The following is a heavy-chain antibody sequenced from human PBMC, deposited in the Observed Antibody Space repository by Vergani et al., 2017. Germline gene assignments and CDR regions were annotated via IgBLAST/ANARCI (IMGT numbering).Heavy chain of an antibody. CDR3: ARGKGCSSTSCYANLLFDY. J-gene: IGHJ4*02. Sequence: QVQLVQSGAEVKKPGSSVKVSCKASGGTFSSYAISWVRQAPGQGLEWMGGIIPIFGTANYAQKFQGRVTITADESTSTAYMELSSLRSEDTAVYYCARGKGCSSTSCYANLLFDYWGQGTLVTVSS. CDR1: GGTFSSYA. D-gene: IGHD2-2*01. CDR2: IIPIFGTA. V-gene: IGHV1-69*01.